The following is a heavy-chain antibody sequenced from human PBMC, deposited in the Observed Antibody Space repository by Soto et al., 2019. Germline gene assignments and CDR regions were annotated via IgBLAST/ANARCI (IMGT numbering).Heavy chain of an antibody. CDR1: GFTFSSYA. CDR3: AKQTYYDFWSGYGMDV. J-gene: IGHJ6*02. D-gene: IGHD3-3*01. CDR2: ISYDGSNK. Sequence: QVQLVESGGGVVQPGRSLRLSCAASGFTFSSYAMHWVRQAPGKGLEWVAVISYDGSNKYYADSVKGRFTISRDNSKNTVYLQMNSLRAEDTAVYYCAKQTYYDFWSGYGMDVWGQGTTVTVSS. V-gene: IGHV3-30-3*02.